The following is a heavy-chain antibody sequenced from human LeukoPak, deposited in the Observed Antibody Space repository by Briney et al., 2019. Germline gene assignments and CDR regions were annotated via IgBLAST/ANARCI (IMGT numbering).Heavy chain of an antibody. CDR3: ARVESYYVESWFDP. CDR1: GGSISSYY. D-gene: IGHD1-26*01. CDR2: IYYSGST. V-gene: IGHV4-59*01. J-gene: IGHJ5*02. Sequence: SETLSLTCTVSGGSISSYYWSWIRHPPPKGLEWIGYIYYSGSTNYNPSLKSRVTISVDTSKNQFSLKLGSVTAADTAVYYCARVESYYVESWFDPWGQGTVVTVS.